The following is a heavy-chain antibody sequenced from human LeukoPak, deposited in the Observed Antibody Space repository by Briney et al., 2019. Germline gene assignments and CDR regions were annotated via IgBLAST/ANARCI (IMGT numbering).Heavy chain of an antibody. V-gene: IGHV3-74*01. Sequence: GGSLRLSCAASGFTFNYFWMHWVRQVPGKGLGWVSGINNDGTATYYADSVKGRFTISRDNAKNTVYLQMNGPRAEDTTVYYSATVSEYWGQGTLVTVSS. J-gene: IGHJ1*01. CDR2: INNDGTAT. CDR3: ATVSEY. CDR1: GFTFNYFW.